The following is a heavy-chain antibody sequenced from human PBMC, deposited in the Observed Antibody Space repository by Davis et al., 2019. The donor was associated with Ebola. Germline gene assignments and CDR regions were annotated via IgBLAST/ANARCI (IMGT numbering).Heavy chain of an antibody. J-gene: IGHJ6*04. V-gene: IGHV3-23*01. Sequence: GGSLRLSCADSVITFSSYAMTWVRQAPGKGLEWVSAISGSGGSTYYADSVKGRFTISRDNSKNTLYLQMNSLRAEDTAVYYCARGAEDSSSFYYYYGMDVWGKGTTVTVSS. CDR3: ARGAEDSSSFYYYYGMDV. D-gene: IGHD6-6*01. CDR2: ISGSGGST. CDR1: VITFSSYA.